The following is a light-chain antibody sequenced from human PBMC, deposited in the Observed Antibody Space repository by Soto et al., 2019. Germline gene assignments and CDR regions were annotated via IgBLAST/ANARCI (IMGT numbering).Light chain of an antibody. J-gene: IGLJ2*01. CDR1: SSDVGGYNY. CDR3: SSYTSSSTSVI. V-gene: IGLV2-14*01. Sequence: QSALTQPASVSGSPGQSITISCTGTSSDVGGYNYVSWYQQHPGKDPKLMIYDVSNRHSGVSNRFSGSKSGNTASLTISGLQAEDEADYYCSSYTSSSTSVIFGGGTKLTV. CDR2: DVS.